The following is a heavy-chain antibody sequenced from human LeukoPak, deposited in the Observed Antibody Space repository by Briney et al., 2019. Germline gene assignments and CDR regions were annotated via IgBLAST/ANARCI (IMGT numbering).Heavy chain of an antibody. D-gene: IGHD3-10*01. Sequence: PGGSLRLSCAASGFSVSSTYMSWVRQAPGKGLEWVSLIYTSGSTFYADSVMGRFTISRDNSKNTLFLQMNSLRAEDSAVYYCTRDRAGTQSWVEFVLWGQGTLVTVSS. CDR3: TRDRAGTQSWVEFVL. CDR1: GFSVSSTY. J-gene: IGHJ5*02. CDR2: IYTSGST. V-gene: IGHV3-66*03.